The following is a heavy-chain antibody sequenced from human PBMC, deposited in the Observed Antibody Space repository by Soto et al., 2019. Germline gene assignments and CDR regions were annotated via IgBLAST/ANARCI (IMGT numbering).Heavy chain of an antibody. V-gene: IGHV1-8*01. D-gene: IGHD2-15*01. CDR2: MNPTSGNT. J-gene: IGHJ5*02. CDR3: ARRGYCSGGRCYYRVNWFDP. Sequence: ASVKVSCKASGYTFTSYDNHWVRQATGQGLEWMGWMNPTSGNTGYAQKFQGRVTMTGNTSISTAYMELSRLRSEDTAVYYCARRGYCSGGRCYYRVNWFDPSGQGTLVTVSS. CDR1: GYTFTSYD.